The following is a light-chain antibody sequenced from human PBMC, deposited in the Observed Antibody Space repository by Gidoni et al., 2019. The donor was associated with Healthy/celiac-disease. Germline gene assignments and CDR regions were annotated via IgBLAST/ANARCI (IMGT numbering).Light chain of an antibody. CDR2: GAS. J-gene: IGKJ3*01. Sequence: EIVITQPPATLSVSPGEKATLTCRASQSVSSKLTWYQQKPGQAPRLLIYGASTRATGIPARFSGSGSGTEFTLTISSLQSEDFAVYYCQQYNNWPPFTFXPXTKVXIK. CDR3: QQYNNWPPFT. CDR1: QSVSSK. V-gene: IGKV3-15*01.